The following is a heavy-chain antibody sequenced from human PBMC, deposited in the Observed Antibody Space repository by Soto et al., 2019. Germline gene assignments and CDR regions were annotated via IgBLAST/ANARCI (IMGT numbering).Heavy chain of an antibody. D-gene: IGHD5-12*01. J-gene: IGHJ4*02. CDR2: ISSSSSYI. V-gene: IGHV3-21*01. Sequence: EVQLVESGGGLVKPGGSLRLSCAASGFTFSSYSMNWVRQAPGKGLEWVSSISSSSSYIYYADSVKGRFTISRDNAKNSLYMQMNSLRAEETAVYYWARAWSGYDLGDLCDSWGQGTLVTVSS. CDR1: GFTFSSYS. CDR3: ARAWSGYDLGDLCDS.